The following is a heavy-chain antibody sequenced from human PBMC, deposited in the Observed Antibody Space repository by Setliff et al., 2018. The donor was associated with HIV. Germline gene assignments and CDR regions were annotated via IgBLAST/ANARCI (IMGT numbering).Heavy chain of an antibody. CDR3: ARDYLYYNLYNGSPVYGMDV. CDR1: GLPFYNYW. Sequence: PGGSLRLSCVASGLPFYNYWMTWLRRAPGRGLEWVSTISSDHNTYYPDSVRGRFTVSRDNSKNTLYLQMNSLRAEDTAVYYCARDYLYYNLYNGSPVYGMDVWGQGTTVTVSS. CDR2: ISSDHNT. J-gene: IGHJ6*02. D-gene: IGHD3-3*01. V-gene: IGHV3-23*01.